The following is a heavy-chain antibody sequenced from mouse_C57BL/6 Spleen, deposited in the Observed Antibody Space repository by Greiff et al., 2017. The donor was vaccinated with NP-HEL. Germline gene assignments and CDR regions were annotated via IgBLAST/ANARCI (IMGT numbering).Heavy chain of an antibody. J-gene: IGHJ4*01. Sequence: QVQLKQPGAELVMPGASVKLSCKASGYTFTSYWMHWVKQRPGQGLEWIGEIDPSDSYTNYNQKFKGKSTLTVDKSSSTAYMQLSSLTSEDSAVYYCARSPFYGSSPLAMDYWGQGTSVTVSS. CDR2: IDPSDSYT. CDR3: ARSPFYGSSPLAMDY. V-gene: IGHV1-69*01. CDR1: GYTFTSYW. D-gene: IGHD1-1*01.